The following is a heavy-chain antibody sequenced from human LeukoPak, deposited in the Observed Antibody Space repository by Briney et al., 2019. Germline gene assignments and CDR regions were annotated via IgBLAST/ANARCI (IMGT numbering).Heavy chain of an antibody. V-gene: IGHV3-9*01. CDR3: VKGHCSSSSCFPNYYYYMDV. D-gene: IGHD2-15*01. CDR1: GFTFSNAW. CDR2: ISWNSGSI. J-gene: IGHJ6*03. Sequence: GGSLRLSCAASGFTFSNAWMSWVRQAPGKGLEWVSGISWNSGSIAYADSVKGRFTISRDNAKNLLFLQMSSLRAADTALYYCVKGHCSSSSCFPNYYYYMDVWGTGTTVTVSS.